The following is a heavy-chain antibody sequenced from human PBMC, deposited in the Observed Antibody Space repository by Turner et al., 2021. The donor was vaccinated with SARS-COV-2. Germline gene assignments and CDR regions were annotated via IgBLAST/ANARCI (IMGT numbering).Heavy chain of an antibody. D-gene: IGHD3-10*01. Sequence: EVQLVESGGGLVQPGGSLRLSCAASGFTVSSNYMSWVRQAPGKGLEWVSVIYSGGSTYYADSVKGRFTISRENAKNSLYLQMNSLRAGDTAVYYCAREAGITMVRGVIIKPRIFDYWGQGTLVTVSS. CDR2: IYSGGST. CDR3: AREAGITMVRGVIIKPRIFDY. J-gene: IGHJ4*02. V-gene: IGHV3-66*01. CDR1: GFTVSSNY.